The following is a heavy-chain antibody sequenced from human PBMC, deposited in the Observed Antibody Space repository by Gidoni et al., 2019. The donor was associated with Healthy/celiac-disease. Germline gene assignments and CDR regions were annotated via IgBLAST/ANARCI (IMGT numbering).Heavy chain of an antibody. V-gene: IGHV4-34*01. D-gene: IGHD3-22*01. Sequence: QVQLQQWGAGLLKPSETLSLTCAVYGGSFSGYYWSWIRQPPGKGLEWIGEINHSGSTNYNPSLKSRVTISVDTSKNQFSLKLSSVTAADTAVYYCARGRPLVKQANWFDPWGQGTLVTVSS. CDR2: INHSGST. CDR3: ARGRPLVKQANWFDP. CDR1: GGSFSGYY. J-gene: IGHJ5*02.